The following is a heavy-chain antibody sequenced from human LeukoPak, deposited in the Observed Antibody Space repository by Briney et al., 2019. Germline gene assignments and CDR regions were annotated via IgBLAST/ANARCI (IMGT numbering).Heavy chain of an antibody. Sequence: PGGSLRLSCTASGFSFSDDYMAWIRQAPGKGLEWVSSISGSGDTVYYADSMKGRFTISRDNAKNSLYLQINSLRAEDTAVYYCARGRPTVTTPLAYWGQGTLVTVSS. D-gene: IGHD4-11*01. J-gene: IGHJ4*02. CDR2: ISGSGDTV. V-gene: IGHV3-11*04. CDR3: ARGRPTVTTPLAY. CDR1: GFSFSDDY.